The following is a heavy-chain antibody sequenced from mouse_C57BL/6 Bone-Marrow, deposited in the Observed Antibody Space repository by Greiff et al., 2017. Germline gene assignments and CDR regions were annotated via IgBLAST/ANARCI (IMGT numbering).Heavy chain of an antibody. CDR3: ARSVLWLRRYYAMDY. CDR2: IHPNSGST. CDR1: GYTFTSYW. J-gene: IGHJ4*01. D-gene: IGHD2-2*01. Sequence: QVQLQQPGAELVKPGASVKLSCTASGYTFTSYWMHWVKQRPGQGLEWIGMIHPNSGSTNYNEKFKSKATLTVDKSSSTAYMQLSSLTSEDSAVYYCARSVLWLRRYYAMDYWGQGTSVTVSS. V-gene: IGHV1-64*01.